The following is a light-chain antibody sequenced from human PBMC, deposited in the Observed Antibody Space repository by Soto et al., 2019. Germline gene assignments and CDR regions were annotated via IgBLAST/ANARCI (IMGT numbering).Light chain of an antibody. V-gene: IGLV2-8*01. CDR1: SSEVGAYDY. CDR3: SSFAGSNNFPYV. Sequence: QSVLTQPPSASGTPGQSVTISCTVTSSEVGAYDYVSWYQQHAGKAPKLMIYEINKRPSGVPDRFSGSKSGNTASLTVSGLQAEDDADYYCSSFAGSNNFPYVFGTGTKVTVL. J-gene: IGLJ1*01. CDR2: EIN.